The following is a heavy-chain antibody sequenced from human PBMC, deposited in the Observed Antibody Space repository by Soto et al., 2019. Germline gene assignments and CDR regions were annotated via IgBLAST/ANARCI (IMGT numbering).Heavy chain of an antibody. D-gene: IGHD3-3*01. Sequence: QVQLVEYGGGVVQHGRSLRLSCAASGFTFSSYAMHWVRQAPGKGLEWVAGISYDGSNKYYADSVKGRFTISRDNSKNTLYLQMNSLRAEDTAVYYCARDQGVAVGLSRLEGSRFGDVDYWGQGTLVNVSS. CDR3: ARDQGVAVGLSRLEGSRFGDVDY. V-gene: IGHV3-30-3*01. J-gene: IGHJ4*02. CDR1: GFTFSSYA. CDR2: ISYDGSNK.